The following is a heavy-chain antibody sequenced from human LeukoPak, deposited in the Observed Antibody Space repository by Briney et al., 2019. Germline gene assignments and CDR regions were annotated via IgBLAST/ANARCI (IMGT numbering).Heavy chain of an antibody. Sequence: ASVTVSFTASGYTFTIYGISWVRQAPGQGLEWMGWISAYNGNTNYAQKLQGRVTMTTDTSTSTAYMELRSLRSDDTAVYYCARAVDTAMVTPDYCGQGTLVTISS. D-gene: IGHD5-18*01. J-gene: IGHJ4*02. CDR2: ISAYNGNT. CDR1: GYTFTIYG. V-gene: IGHV1-18*01. CDR3: ARAVDTAMVTPDY.